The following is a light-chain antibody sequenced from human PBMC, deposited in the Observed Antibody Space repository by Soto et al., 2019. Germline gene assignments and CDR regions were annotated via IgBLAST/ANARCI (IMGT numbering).Light chain of an antibody. Sequence: LLTQSPATLSVSPGQRVTLSCRASQSISSYLACYQQRPGQPSRLLISDASNRATGIPARFSGSGSGTDPTPTPNRLEPEDFAVYYCQQRSTSITFGQGTRLEIK. V-gene: IGKV3-11*01. CDR3: QQRSTSIT. CDR2: DAS. CDR1: QSISSY. J-gene: IGKJ5*01.